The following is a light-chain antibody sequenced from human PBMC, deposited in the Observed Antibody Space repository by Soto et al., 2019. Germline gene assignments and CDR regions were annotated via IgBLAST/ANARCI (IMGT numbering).Light chain of an antibody. V-gene: IGKV3-20*01. J-gene: IGKJ1*01. Sequence: EIVLTQSPGTLSLSPGERATLSCRASQSVSSSYLAWYQQKPGQAPRLLIYGASSRATGIPDRFSGSGSGTDFPLTISRLEPEDFAVYYCHQYGISPGTFGQGTKVEIK. CDR1: QSVSSSY. CDR3: HQYGISPGT. CDR2: GAS.